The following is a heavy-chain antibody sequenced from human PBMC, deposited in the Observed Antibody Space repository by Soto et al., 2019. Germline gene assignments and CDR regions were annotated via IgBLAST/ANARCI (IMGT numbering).Heavy chain of an antibody. D-gene: IGHD1-26*01. V-gene: IGHV4-59*01. J-gene: IGHJ5*02. CDR2: TYYSGST. Sequence: SETLSLTCSVSGGSLSSYYWSWIRQPPGKGLECIGYTYYSGSTKYNPSLKSRVTISVDASKSHVSLKLRSVTAADTAVYFCARGPISPLIVGPTRGPWFDPWGPGTLVTVS. CDR1: GGSLSSYY. CDR3: ARGPISPLIVGPTRGPWFDP.